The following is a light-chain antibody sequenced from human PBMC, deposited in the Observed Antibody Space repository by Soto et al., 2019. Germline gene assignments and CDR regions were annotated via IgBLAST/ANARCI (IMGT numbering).Light chain of an antibody. CDR3: LQDLDYPWT. V-gene: IGKV1-6*01. CDR2: AAS. Sequence: AIQMTQSPSSLSASVGDRVTITCRASQGIKNDLGWYQQKPGEAPKVLIYAASTLQSGVPSRFSGSGSGTDFTLTISSLQPEDFATYYCLQDLDYPWTFGQGTKVEIK. J-gene: IGKJ1*01. CDR1: QGIKND.